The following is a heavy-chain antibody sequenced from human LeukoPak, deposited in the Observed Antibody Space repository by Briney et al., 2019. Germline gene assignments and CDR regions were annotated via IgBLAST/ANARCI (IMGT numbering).Heavy chain of an antibody. CDR2: ISSSSSTI. Sequence: GGSLRLSCAASGFTFSSYSMNWVRQAPGKGLEWVSYISSSSSTIYYADSVKGRFTISRDNAKNSLYLQMNSLRDEDTAVYYCARGALTTVTSNWFDPWGQGTLATVSS. V-gene: IGHV3-48*02. J-gene: IGHJ5*02. CDR1: GFTFSSYS. CDR3: ARGALTTVTSNWFDP. D-gene: IGHD4-17*01.